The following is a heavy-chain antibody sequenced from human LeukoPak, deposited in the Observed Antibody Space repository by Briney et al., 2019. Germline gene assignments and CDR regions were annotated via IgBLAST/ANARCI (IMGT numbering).Heavy chain of an antibody. J-gene: IGHJ4*02. CDR1: GGSFSGYY. D-gene: IGHD4-11*01. Sequence: SETLSLTCAVYGGSFSGYYWSWIRQPPGKGLEWIGEINHSGSTNYNPSLKSRVTISVDTSKNQFSLKLSSVTAADTAVYYCARRRQTTLDYWGQGTLVTVSS. V-gene: IGHV4-34*01. CDR3: ARRRQTTLDY. CDR2: INHSGST.